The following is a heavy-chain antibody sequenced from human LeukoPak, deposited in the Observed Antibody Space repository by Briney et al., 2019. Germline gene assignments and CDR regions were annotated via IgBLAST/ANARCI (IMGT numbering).Heavy chain of an antibody. J-gene: IGHJ4*02. CDR2: IYHSEST. CDR3: ARVGRLGFWSGYYGDY. Sequence: PSETLSLTCTVSGYSISSGYYWGWIRQPPGKGLEWIGSIYHSESTYYNPSLKSRVTISVDTSKNQFSLKLSSVTAADTAVYYCARVGRLGFWSGYYGDYWGQGTLVTVSS. D-gene: IGHD3-3*01. CDR1: GYSISSGYY. V-gene: IGHV4-38-2*02.